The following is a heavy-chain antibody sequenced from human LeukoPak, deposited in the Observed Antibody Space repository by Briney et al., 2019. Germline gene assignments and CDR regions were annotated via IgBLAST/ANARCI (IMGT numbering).Heavy chain of an antibody. V-gene: IGHV4-59*12. J-gene: IGHJ5*02. CDR2: FFHTGSA. CDR1: GGALSNTY. CDR3: ARGDRFDP. Sequence: SETLSLTCAVSGGALSNTYWSWIRQSPGKGLEWVGYFFHTGSAHYNPSLKSRVTMSVDTSKNQFSLKLSSVTAADTAVYYCARGDRFDPWGQGTLVTVSS.